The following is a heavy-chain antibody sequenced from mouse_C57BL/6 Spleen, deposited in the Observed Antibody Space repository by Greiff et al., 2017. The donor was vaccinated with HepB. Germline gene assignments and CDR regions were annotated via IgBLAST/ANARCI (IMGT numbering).Heavy chain of an antibody. D-gene: IGHD1-1*01. Sequence: VKLMESGAELVKPGASVKISCKASGYAFSSYWMNWVKQRPGKGLEWIGQIYPGDGDTNYNGKVKGKATLTADKSSSTAYMQLSSLTSEDSAVYFCARRGDITTVVATPFDYWGQGTTLTVSS. CDR2: IYPGDGDT. CDR3: ARRGDITTVVATPFDY. CDR1: GYAFSSYW. J-gene: IGHJ2*01. V-gene: IGHV1-80*01.